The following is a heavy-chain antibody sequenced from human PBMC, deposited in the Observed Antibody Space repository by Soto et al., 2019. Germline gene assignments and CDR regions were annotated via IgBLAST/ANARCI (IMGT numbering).Heavy chain of an antibody. J-gene: IGHJ4*02. Sequence: QVQLQQWGAGLLKPSETLSLTCAVYGGSFSGYYWTWIRQPPGRGLEWIGEINHSGSTNYNPSLKSRVTISVDTAKNQFSLKLTSVTAADTAVYYCARDKITGLFDYWGQGTLVTVSS. CDR1: GGSFSGYY. CDR2: INHSGST. V-gene: IGHV4-34*01. D-gene: IGHD2-8*02. CDR3: ARDKITGLFDY.